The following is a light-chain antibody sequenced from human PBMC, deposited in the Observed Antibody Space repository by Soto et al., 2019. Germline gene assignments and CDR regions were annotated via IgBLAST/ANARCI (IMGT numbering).Light chain of an antibody. Sequence: DIQMTQSPSTLSASVGDRVTITCRASQSISSWLAWYQQKPGKAPKLLIYDASSLESEVPSRFSGSGSGTEFTLTISSLQPDDFATYFCQQYNSYSQTFGQGTKLEIK. CDR3: QQYNSYSQT. V-gene: IGKV1-5*01. J-gene: IGKJ2*01. CDR2: DAS. CDR1: QSISSW.